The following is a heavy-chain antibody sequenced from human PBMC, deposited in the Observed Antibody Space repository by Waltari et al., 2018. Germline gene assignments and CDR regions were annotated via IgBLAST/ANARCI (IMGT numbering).Heavy chain of an antibody. Sequence: QVQLHESGPGLVKPSQTLSLTCTVPGDYISSGRFYWNCIRQPAGKGLEWIGFIYTSGSTNYTPSLKSRVTISADTSKNQFSLKLTSVTAADTAVYYCAREGGFSYRSEHWGQGALVTVAS. CDR1: GDYISSGRFY. V-gene: IGHV4-61*09. J-gene: IGHJ4*02. D-gene: IGHD3-10*01. CDR2: IYTSGST. CDR3: AREGGFSYRSEH.